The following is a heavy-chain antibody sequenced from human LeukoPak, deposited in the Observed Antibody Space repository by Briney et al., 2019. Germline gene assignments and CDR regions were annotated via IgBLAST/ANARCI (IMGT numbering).Heavy chain of an antibody. J-gene: IGHJ4*02. D-gene: IGHD6-19*01. V-gene: IGHV4-34*01. CDR3: ARSAAVTGQFDF. CDR1: GGSFSGYY. CDR2: IYHAGST. Sequence: SETLSLTCAVYGGSFSGYYWSWIRQPPGEALEWIGEIYHAGSTKYNPSLRSRLTISVDKSKNSFSLSLTSVTAADTAFYYCARSAAVTGQFDFWGPGTLVTVSS.